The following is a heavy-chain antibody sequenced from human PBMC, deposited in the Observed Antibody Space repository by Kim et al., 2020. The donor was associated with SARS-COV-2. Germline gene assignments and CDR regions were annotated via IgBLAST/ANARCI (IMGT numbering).Heavy chain of an antibody. J-gene: IGHJ4*02. CDR3: AKARGGAYGTYHFDS. Sequence: ADSQKGRFNSSRDNSQNTMSLQMTSLGAEDTARYYCAKARGGAYGTYHFDSWGQGTQVTVSS. D-gene: IGHD4-17*01. V-gene: IGHV3-23*01.